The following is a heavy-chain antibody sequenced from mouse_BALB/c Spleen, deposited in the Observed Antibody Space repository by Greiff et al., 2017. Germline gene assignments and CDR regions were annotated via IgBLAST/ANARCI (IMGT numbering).Heavy chain of an antibody. V-gene: IGHV1-63*01. D-gene: IGHD2-14*01. CDR3: ARHYRYDAMDY. J-gene: IGHJ4*01. CDR2: IYPGGGYT. Sequence: VQLQQSGAELVRPGTSVKISCKASGYTFTNYWLGWVKQRPGHGLEWIGDIYPGGGYTNYNEKFKGKATLTADKSSSTAYMQLSSLTSDDSAVYFCARHYRYDAMDYWGQGTSVTVSS. CDR1: GYTFTNYW.